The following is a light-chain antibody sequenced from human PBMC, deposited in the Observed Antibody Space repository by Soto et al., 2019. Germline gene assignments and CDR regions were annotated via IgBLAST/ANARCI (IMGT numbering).Light chain of an antibody. CDR1: QSVSGSY. Sequence: EIVLTQSPGTLSLSPGERATLSCRASQSVSGSYLAWYQQKPGQSPRLLIYGSSDRATGIPDRFSGSGSGTDFTLTISRVEPEDFATYYCQHYHSNPWTFGQGTKVEIK. V-gene: IGKV3-20*01. CDR2: GSS. J-gene: IGKJ1*01. CDR3: QHYHSNPWT.